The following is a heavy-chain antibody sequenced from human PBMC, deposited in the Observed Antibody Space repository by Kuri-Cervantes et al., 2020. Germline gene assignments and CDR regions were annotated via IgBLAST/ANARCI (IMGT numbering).Heavy chain of an antibody. Sequence: GESLKISCAASGFTFSSFAMHWVRQAPGKGLEWVAVISYDGSTKYYADSVKGRFTISRDNSKNSLYLQMNSLRAEDTAVYYCARSSRYMDVWGKGTMVTVSS. CDR1: GFTFSSFA. D-gene: IGHD2/OR15-2a*01. CDR3: ARSSRYMDV. CDR2: ISYDGSTK. J-gene: IGHJ6*03. V-gene: IGHV3-30-3*01.